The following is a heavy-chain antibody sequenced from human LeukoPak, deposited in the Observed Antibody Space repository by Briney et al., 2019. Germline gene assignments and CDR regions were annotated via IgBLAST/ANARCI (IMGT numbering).Heavy chain of an antibody. Sequence: ASETLSLTCTVSGGSISSYYWSWIRQPPGKGLEWIGYIYSSGSTNYNPSLKNRVTISVDTSKNQFSLKLSSVTAADTALYYCARGPGTWYYYWGQGTLVTVSS. CDR1: GGSISSYY. D-gene: IGHD6-13*01. CDR3: ARGPGTWYYY. J-gene: IGHJ4*02. CDR2: IYSSGST. V-gene: IGHV4-59*12.